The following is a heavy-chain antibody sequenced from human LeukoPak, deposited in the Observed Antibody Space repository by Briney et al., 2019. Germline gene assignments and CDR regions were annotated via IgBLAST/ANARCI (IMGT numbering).Heavy chain of an antibody. CDR3: ARDVLIRECLVPRMDV. V-gene: IGHV3-23*01. J-gene: IGHJ6*02. Sequence: GGSLRLSCAASGFTFTSYAMSWVRQAPGKGLEWVSVISGSGGSTYYADSVKGRFTISRDNSENTLFLQMNSLRVEDTAVYYCARDVLIRECLVPRMDVWGQGTMVTVSS. D-gene: IGHD6-19*01. CDR2: ISGSGGST. CDR1: GFTFTSYA.